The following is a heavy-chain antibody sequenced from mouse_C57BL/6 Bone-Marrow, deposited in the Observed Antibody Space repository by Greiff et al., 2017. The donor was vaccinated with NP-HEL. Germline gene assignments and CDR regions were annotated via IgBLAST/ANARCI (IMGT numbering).Heavy chain of an antibody. V-gene: IGHV1-81*01. J-gene: IGHJ3*01. CDR1: GYTFTSYG. Sequence: VKLQQSGAELARPGASVKLSCKASGYTFTSYGISWVKQRPGQGLEWIGEIYPRSGYTYYNEKFKGKATLTADKSSSTAYMGIRSLTSEDSAVYFCARLQRCITTERTWFAYWGQGTLVTVSA. CDR2: IYPRSGYT. CDR3: ARLQRCITTERTWFAY. D-gene: IGHD1-1*01.